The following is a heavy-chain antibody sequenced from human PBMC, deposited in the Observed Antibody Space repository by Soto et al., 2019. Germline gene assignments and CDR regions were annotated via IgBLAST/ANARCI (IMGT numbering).Heavy chain of an antibody. J-gene: IGHJ4*02. CDR2: MSHDGSSS. Sequence: GALRLSCAASGFSFSNYAMHWVRQTPDKGLEWVAVMSHDGSSSFYADSVKGRFTISRDNSKTTLYLQMNSLSTEDTAVYYCARDFPYCGSTSCYSAAPKYWGQGTLVTVSS. CDR1: GFSFSNYA. CDR3: ARDFPYCGSTSCYSAAPKY. V-gene: IGHV3-30-3*01. D-gene: IGHD2-2*01.